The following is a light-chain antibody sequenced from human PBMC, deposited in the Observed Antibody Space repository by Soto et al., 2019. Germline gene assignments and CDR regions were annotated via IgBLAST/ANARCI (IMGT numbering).Light chain of an antibody. J-gene: IGLJ1*01. CDR1: SRVVGGYNS. V-gene: IGLV2-14*01. CDR2: EVT. CDR3: RSYTSSSTRV. Sequence: CGLTQRASASGPPGESITICCTGTSRVVGGYNSVSWYQQHPGKAPKLVIYEVTNRPSGISNRFSGSKSGNTASLTISGLQAEDEADYYCRSYTSSSTRVFGTGTKVTVL.